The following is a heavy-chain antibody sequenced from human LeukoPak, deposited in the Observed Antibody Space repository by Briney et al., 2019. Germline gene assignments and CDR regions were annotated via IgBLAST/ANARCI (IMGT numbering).Heavy chain of an antibody. CDR2: IYYSGST. D-gene: IGHD6-19*01. CDR3: ARHSQWLAIFDY. CDR1: GDSISSYY. V-gene: IGHV4-59*08. Sequence: PSETLSLTCTVSGDSISSYYWSWIRQPPGKGLEWIGYIYYSGSTNYNPSLKSRVTISVDTSKNQFSLKLSSVTAADTAVYYCARHSQWLAIFDYWGQGTLVTVSS. J-gene: IGHJ4*02.